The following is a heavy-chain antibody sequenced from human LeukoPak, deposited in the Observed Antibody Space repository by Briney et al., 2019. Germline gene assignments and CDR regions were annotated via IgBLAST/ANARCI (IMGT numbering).Heavy chain of an antibody. CDR3: ARDLGSYCFDY. D-gene: IGHD2-8*02. J-gene: IGHJ4*02. CDR2: INPNSGGT. CDR1: GYTFTGYY. V-gene: IGHV1-2*02. Sequence: ASVKVSCKASGYTFTGYYMHWVRQAPGQGLEWMGWINPNSGGTNYAQKFQGRVTMTRDTSISTAYMELRSLRSDDTALYYCARDLGSYCFDYWGQGTLVTVSS.